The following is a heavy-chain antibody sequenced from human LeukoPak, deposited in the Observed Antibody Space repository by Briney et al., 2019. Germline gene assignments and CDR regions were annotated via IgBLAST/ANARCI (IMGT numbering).Heavy chain of an antibody. CDR1: GFTFSSYA. CDR3: ARGNYYYDSSGYSYYFDY. CDR2: ISYDGSNK. V-gene: IGHV3-30-3*01. J-gene: IGHJ4*02. Sequence: GGSLRLSCAASGFTFSSYAMHWVRQAPGKGLEWVAVISYDGSNKYYADSVKGRFTISRDKSKNTLYLQMNSLRAEDTAVYYCARGNYYYDSSGYSYYFDYWGQGTLVTVSS. D-gene: IGHD3-22*01.